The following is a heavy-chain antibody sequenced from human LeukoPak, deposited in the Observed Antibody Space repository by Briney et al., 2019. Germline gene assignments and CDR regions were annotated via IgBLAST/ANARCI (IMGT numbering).Heavy chain of an antibody. J-gene: IGHJ6*03. CDR2: ISSSGSTI. V-gene: IGHV3-48*03. CDR3: ARDQYGSGDGYYMDV. CDR1: GFTFSSYD. Sequence: GGSLRLSCAASGFTFSSYDMNWVRQAPGKGREWVSYISSSGSTIYYADSVKGRFTISRDNAKNSLYLQMNSLRAEDTAVYYCARDQYGSGDGYYMDVWGKGTTVTISS. D-gene: IGHD3-10*01.